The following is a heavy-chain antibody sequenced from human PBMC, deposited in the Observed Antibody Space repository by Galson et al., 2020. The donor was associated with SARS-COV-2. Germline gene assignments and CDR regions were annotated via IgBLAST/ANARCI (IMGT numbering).Heavy chain of an antibody. J-gene: IGHJ1*01. D-gene: IGHD6-13*01. CDR2: IYYSRNN. V-gene: IGHV4-39*07. Sequence: TLSPTCTVSGDSISSPSYYWGRIRQTPGKGLEWLASIYYSRNNYRNPSLKSRDTISVDTSKNQFSLKMNSVTAADTAIYYCARGGALSVEQQLVPFHHWGQGTLVTVSS. CDR1: GDSISSPSYY. CDR3: ARGGALSVEQQLVPFHH.